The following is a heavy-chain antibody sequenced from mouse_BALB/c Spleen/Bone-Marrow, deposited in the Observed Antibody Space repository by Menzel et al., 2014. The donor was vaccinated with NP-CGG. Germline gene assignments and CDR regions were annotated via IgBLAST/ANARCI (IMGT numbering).Heavy chain of an antibody. CDR2: IYPGDGDT. D-gene: IGHD3-1*01. Sequence: QVQLQQSGAELVRPGSSVKISCKASGYAFSTYWMNWVKQRPGQGLEWIGQIYPGDGDTNYNGKFKGKATLTADRSSSTASMQLNSLTSEDSAVYFCARVGFSFDYWGQGTTLTVSS. CDR1: GYAFSTYW. J-gene: IGHJ2*01. V-gene: IGHV1-80*01. CDR3: ARVGFSFDY.